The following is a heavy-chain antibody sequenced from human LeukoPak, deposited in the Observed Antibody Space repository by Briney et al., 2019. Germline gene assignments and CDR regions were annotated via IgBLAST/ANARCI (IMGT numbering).Heavy chain of an antibody. CDR3: ARNGRDYGDFDY. J-gene: IGHJ4*02. D-gene: IGHD4-17*01. CDR1: GGSISSSSYY. Sequence: PSETLSLTCTVSGGSISSSSYYWGWIRQPPGKGLEWIGSIYYSGSTYYNPSLKSRVTISVDTSKNQFSLKLSSVTAADTAVYYCARNGRDYGDFDYWGQGTLVTVSS. V-gene: IGHV4-39*07. CDR2: IYYSGST.